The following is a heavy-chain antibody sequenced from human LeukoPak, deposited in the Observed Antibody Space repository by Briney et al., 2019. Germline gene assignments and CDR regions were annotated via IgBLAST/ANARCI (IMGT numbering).Heavy chain of an antibody. Sequence: PSQTLSLTCAVSGDSISSGGNCWTWIRHYPGKGLEWIGYIYNSGSTYYNPSLQSRVTISGDTSKNQFSLKLGSVTAADTAVFYCAKVVGTVVTNWGQGTLVTVSS. V-gene: IGHV4-31*11. CDR1: GDSISSGGNC. J-gene: IGHJ4*02. CDR3: AKVVGTVVTN. D-gene: IGHD4-23*01. CDR2: IYNSGST.